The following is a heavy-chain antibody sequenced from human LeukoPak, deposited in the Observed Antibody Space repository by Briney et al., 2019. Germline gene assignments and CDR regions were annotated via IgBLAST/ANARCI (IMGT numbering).Heavy chain of an antibody. D-gene: IGHD3-22*01. Sequence: GGSLRLSCAASGFTFSSYEMNWVRQAPGKGLEWVSYISSSGSTIYYADSVKGRFTISRDNAKNSLYLQMNSLRAEDTAVYYCAGGYDSSGSSDGGHVDYWGQGTLVTVSS. V-gene: IGHV3-48*03. CDR2: ISSSGSTI. CDR3: AGGYDSSGSSDGGHVDY. CDR1: GFTFSSYE. J-gene: IGHJ4*02.